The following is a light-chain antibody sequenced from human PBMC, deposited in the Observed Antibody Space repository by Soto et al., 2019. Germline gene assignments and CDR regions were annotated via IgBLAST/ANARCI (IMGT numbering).Light chain of an antibody. V-gene: IGKV1-39*01. CDR1: QSISTY. CDR2: ATS. J-gene: IGKJ1*01. CDR3: QQSYDTPRT. Sequence: IRMTQSPASLSVSLGDRVTITCGASQSISTYLNWYQQKPGKAPKLLIFATSTLQSGVPSRFSGSGSRTDFKLTISSLQPEDFATYYCQQSYDTPRTFGQGTKVDIK.